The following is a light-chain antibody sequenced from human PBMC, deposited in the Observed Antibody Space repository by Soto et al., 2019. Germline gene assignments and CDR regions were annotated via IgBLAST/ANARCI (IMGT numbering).Light chain of an antibody. V-gene: IGLV2-14*01. CDR3: SSYTRSTTRV. CDR2: EVS. CDR1: SSDVDNYNY. Sequence: QSVPTQPASVSGSPGQSITISCTGTSSDVDNYNYVSWYQQHPGKAPKLLIYEVSNRPSGVSNRFSGSKSANTASLTISGLQAEDEADYYCSSYTRSTTRVFGGGTKLTVL. J-gene: IGLJ2*01.